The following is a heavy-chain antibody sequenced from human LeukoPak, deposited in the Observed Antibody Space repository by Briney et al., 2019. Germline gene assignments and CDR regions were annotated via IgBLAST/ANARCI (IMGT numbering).Heavy chain of an antibody. CDR3: ARNRGGGWYDAFDI. D-gene: IGHD6-19*01. V-gene: IGHV3-7*01. CDR1: GFTFRTYW. CDR2: IKQDGSEK. J-gene: IGHJ3*02. Sequence: GGSLRLSCAASGFTFRTYWMSWVRQAPGKGLEWVAKIKQDGSEKYYVDSVKGRFTISRDNAKNSLYLQMNSLRAEDTAVYYCARNRGGGWYDAFDIWGQGTMVTVSS.